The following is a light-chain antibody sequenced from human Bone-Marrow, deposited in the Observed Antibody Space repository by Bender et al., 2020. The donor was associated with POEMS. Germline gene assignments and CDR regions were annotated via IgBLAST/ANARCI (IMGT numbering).Light chain of an antibody. CDR3: SAWDDTLSGPV. J-gene: IGLJ3*02. Sequence: QSVLTQPPSASGTPGQRVTISCSGGSSNIGAHAVNWYQHLPGTAPKLLIYRNNQRPPGVPDRFSGSKSGSSASLAISGLRSEDESEYYCSAWDDTLSGPVFGGGTKMTVL. CDR2: RNN. V-gene: IGLV1-47*01. CDR1: SSNIGAHA.